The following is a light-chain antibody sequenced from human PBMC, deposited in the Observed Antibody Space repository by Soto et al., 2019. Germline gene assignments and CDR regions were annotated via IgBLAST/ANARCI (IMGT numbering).Light chain of an antibody. CDR1: SSNIGAGRD. J-gene: IGLJ2*01. V-gene: IGLV1-40*01. CDR2: GNN. CDR3: QSYDSSLSGSV. Sequence: VLTQPPSVSGAPGQRVTISCTGSSSNIGAGRDVHWYQQLPGTAPKLLIYGNNNRPSGVPDRFSGSKSGTSASLAITGLQAGDEADYYCQSYDSSLSGSVFGGGTKLTVL.